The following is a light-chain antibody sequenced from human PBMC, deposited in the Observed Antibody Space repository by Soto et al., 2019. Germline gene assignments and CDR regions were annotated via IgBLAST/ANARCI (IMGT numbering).Light chain of an antibody. V-gene: IGKV3-20*01. CDR2: GAS. Sequence: EIVMTQSPANLSVSPGERATLSCRASQSVGDNLAWYQRQPGQAPRLLIYGASSRATGIPDRFSGSGSGTDFTLTISRLEPEDFAVYYCQQYGSSPPNTFGQGTRLEI. CDR3: QQYGSSPPNT. CDR1: QSVGDN. J-gene: IGKJ5*01.